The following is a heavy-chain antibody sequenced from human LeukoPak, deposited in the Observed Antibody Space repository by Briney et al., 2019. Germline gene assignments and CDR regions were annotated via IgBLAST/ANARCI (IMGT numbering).Heavy chain of an antibody. CDR2: IYTSGST. CDR3: ARGLKYNWNDHSRFNWFDP. V-gene: IGHV4-61*05. D-gene: IGHD1-1*01. Sequence: SETLSLTCTVSGGSISSSSCCWGWIRQPPGKGLEWIGRIYTSGSTNYNPSLKSRVTMSVDTSKNQFSLKLSSVTAADTAVYYCARGLKYNWNDHSRFNWFDPWGQGTLVTVSS. J-gene: IGHJ5*02. CDR1: GGSISSSSCC.